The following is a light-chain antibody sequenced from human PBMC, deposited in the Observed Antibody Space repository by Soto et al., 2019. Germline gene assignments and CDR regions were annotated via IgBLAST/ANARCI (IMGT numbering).Light chain of an antibody. V-gene: IGLV1-47*01. CDR3: AAWDDSLSGVL. CDR1: SSNIGRHY. Sequence: QAVVTQSPSASGTPGQRVTISCSGSSSNIGRHYVSWYQQLPGTAPKLLIYRNTQRPSGVPGRISGSKSGTSASLAISGLRSEDEADYYCAAWDDSLSGVLFGEGTQLTVL. J-gene: IGLJ2*01. CDR2: RNT.